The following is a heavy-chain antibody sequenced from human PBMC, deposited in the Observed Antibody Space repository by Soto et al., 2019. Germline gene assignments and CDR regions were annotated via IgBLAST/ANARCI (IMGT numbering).Heavy chain of an antibody. D-gene: IGHD6-19*01. CDR3: ARDGYSSGWLFDY. CDR1: GGSISSYY. Sequence: PSETLSLTCTVSGGSISSYYWSWIRQPPGKGLEWIGYIYYSGSTNYNPSLKSRVTISVDTSKNQFSLKLSSVTAADTAVYYCARDGYSSGWLFDYWGQGTLVTVSS. V-gene: IGHV4-59*01. J-gene: IGHJ4*02. CDR2: IYYSGST.